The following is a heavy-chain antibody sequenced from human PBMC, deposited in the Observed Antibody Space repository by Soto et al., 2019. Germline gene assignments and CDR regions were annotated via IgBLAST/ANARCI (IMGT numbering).Heavy chain of an antibody. Sequence: SVKVSCKASGGTFSSYAISWVRQAPGQGLEWMGGIIPIFGTANYAQKFQGRVTITADESTSTAYMELSSLRSEDTAVYYCAGVITGPLIYYYYGMDVWGQGTTVTVSS. CDR3: AGVITGPLIYYYYGMDV. V-gene: IGHV1-69*13. D-gene: IGHD1-20*01. CDR2: IIPIFGTA. CDR1: GGTFSSYA. J-gene: IGHJ6*02.